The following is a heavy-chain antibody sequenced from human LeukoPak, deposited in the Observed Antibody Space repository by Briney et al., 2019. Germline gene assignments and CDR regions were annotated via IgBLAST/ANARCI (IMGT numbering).Heavy chain of an antibody. CDR3: ARDPQGYSSPYYFDY. CDR2: ISSSSSTI. CDR1: GFTFSSYS. J-gene: IGHJ4*02. Sequence: GGSLRLSCAASGFTFSSYSMNWVRQAPGKGLEWVSYISSSSSTIYYADSVKGRFTISRDNAKNSLYLQMNSLRAEDTAVYYCARDPQGYSSPYYFDYWGQGTLVTVSS. D-gene: IGHD6-13*01. V-gene: IGHV3-48*01.